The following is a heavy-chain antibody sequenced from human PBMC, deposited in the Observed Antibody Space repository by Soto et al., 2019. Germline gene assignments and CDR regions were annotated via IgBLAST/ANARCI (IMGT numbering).Heavy chain of an antibody. CDR3: AKEKWYYDSSGYYHDY. V-gene: IGHV3-23*01. D-gene: IGHD3-22*01. Sequence: EVQLLESGGGLVQPGGSLRLSCAASGFTFSSYAMSWVRQAPGKGLEWVSAISGSGGSTYYADSVKGRFTISRDNSKNTLYLQMNSLRAEDTAVYYCAKEKWYYDSSGYYHDYWGQGTLVTVSS. CDR1: GFTFSSYA. CDR2: ISGSGGST. J-gene: IGHJ4*02.